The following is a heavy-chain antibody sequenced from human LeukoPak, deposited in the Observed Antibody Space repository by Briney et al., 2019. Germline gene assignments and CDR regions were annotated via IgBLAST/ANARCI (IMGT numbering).Heavy chain of an antibody. CDR2: IKSKTDGGTT. Sequence: GGSLRLSCAASGFTFTSYAMNWVRQAPGKGLEWVGRIKSKTDGGTTDYAAPVKGRFTISRDDSKNTLYLQMNSLKTEVTAVYYCTTDDGDYYGSGSYYYWGQGTLVTVSS. J-gene: IGHJ4*02. V-gene: IGHV3-15*07. CDR1: GFTFTSYA. D-gene: IGHD3-10*01. CDR3: TTDDGDYYGSGSYYY.